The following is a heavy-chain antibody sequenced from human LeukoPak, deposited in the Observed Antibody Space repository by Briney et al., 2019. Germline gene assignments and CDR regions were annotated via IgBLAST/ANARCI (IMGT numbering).Heavy chain of an antibody. Sequence: ASVKVSCKASVYTFTSYDINCVRQATGQGLEWMGWMNPNSGNTGYAQKFQGRVTMTTNTSISTAYMELSSLRSEDTAVYYCARREYGSGSYHLVYWGQGTLVTVSS. CDR1: VYTFTSYD. CDR3: ARREYGSGSYHLVY. D-gene: IGHD3-10*01. V-gene: IGHV1-8*01. CDR2: MNPNSGNT. J-gene: IGHJ4*02.